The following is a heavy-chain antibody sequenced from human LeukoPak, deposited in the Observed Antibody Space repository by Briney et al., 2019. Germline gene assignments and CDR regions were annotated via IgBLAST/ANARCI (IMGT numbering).Heavy chain of an antibody. CDR3: ARDSRYYGDFVDY. Sequence: GASVKVSCKASGYTLTSYGISWVRQAPGQGLEWMGWISAYNGNTKYAQNLQGSVTMTTDTSTSTAYMELRSLRSDDTAVYYCARDSRYYGDFVDYWGQGTLITVSS. V-gene: IGHV1-18*01. D-gene: IGHD4-17*01. J-gene: IGHJ4*02. CDR1: GYTLTSYG. CDR2: ISAYNGNT.